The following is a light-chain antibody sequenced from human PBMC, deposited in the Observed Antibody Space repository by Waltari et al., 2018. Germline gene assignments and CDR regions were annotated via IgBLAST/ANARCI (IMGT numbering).Light chain of an antibody. J-gene: IGKJ1*01. CDR1: QSVSSY. Sequence: IMLTQSPATLSLSPGERATHSCRTSQSVSSYLAWFQQKPGQAPRLLIYDTSNRATGIPARFSGSGSGTDFTLTISSLEPEDSAVYYCQQRSHWRTFGQGTKVEIK. V-gene: IGKV3-11*01. CDR2: DTS. CDR3: QQRSHWRT.